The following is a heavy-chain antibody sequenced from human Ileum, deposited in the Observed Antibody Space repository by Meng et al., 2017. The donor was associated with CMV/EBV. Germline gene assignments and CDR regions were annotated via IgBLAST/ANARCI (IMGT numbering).Heavy chain of an antibody. Sequence: SETLSLTCTVSGGSFSSTSYHWGWVRQSPGKGLEWVGSISYTGSTHYNPSLERRLTISVDRSKNQFSLRLTTATAADAAVYYCVRVDTMTTFLLDSWGPGTLVTVSS. J-gene: IGHJ4*02. CDR2: ISYTGST. V-gene: IGHV4-39*07. D-gene: IGHD4-11*01. CDR3: VRVDTMTTFLLDS. CDR1: GGSFSSTSYH.